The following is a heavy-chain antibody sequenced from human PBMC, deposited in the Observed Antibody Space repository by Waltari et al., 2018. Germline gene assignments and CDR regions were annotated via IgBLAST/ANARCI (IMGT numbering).Heavy chain of an antibody. V-gene: IGHV4-34*01. Sequence: QVQLQESGPGLVKPSETLSLTCAVYGGSFSGYYWSWIRQPPGKGLEWIGEINHSGSTNYNPSLKSRVTISVDTSKNQFSLKLSSVTAADTAVYYCARMGYDDGSYYFDYWGQGTLVTVSS. J-gene: IGHJ4*02. CDR3: ARMGYDDGSYYFDY. CDR2: INHSGST. CDR1: GGSFSGYY. D-gene: IGHD5-12*01.